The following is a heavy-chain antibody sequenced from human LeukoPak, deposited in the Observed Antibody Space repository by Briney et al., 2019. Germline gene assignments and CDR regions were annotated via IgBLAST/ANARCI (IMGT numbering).Heavy chain of an antibody. CDR2: ISYDGSNK. CDR3: AKVREGAFDY. CDR1: GFTFGSYG. Sequence: SGGSLRLSCAASGFTFGSYGMHWVRQAPGKGLEWVAVISYDGSNKYYADSVKGRFTISRDNSKNTLYLQMSSLRAEDTAVYYCAKVREGAFDYWGQGTLVTVSS. J-gene: IGHJ4*02. V-gene: IGHV3-30*18.